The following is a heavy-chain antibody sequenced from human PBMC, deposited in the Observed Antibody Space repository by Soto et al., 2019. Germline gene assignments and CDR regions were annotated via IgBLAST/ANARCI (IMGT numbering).Heavy chain of an antibody. CDR3: ARDDARYFDWLSADYGMDV. Sequence: ASVQVYCKASGSTFTNYAIHWVRRAPGQRLEWMGWINAGNWNTKYSQKFQGRVTITRDTSASTAYMELRSLRSDDTAVYYCARDDARYFDWLSADYGMDVWGQGTTVTVSS. CDR2: INAGNWNT. J-gene: IGHJ6*02. CDR1: GSTFTNYA. V-gene: IGHV1-3*01. D-gene: IGHD3-9*01.